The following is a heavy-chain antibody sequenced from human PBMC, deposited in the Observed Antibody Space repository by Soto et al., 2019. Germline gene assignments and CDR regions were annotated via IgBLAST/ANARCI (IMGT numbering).Heavy chain of an antibody. V-gene: IGHV1-18*04. D-gene: IGHD2-2*02. Sequence: QVQLGQSGAEVKKPGASVKVSCKASGYTFTRYGITWVRQAPGQGLEWMGWISADNGKTEYAQKIQGRVTMTTDTSTSTVYMELRSLRSDDTAVYYCAREGRGKKAGYNGLVSLGYWGQGTLVTVSS. CDR1: GYTFTRYG. J-gene: IGHJ4*02. CDR2: ISADNGKT. CDR3: AREGRGKKAGYNGLVSLGY.